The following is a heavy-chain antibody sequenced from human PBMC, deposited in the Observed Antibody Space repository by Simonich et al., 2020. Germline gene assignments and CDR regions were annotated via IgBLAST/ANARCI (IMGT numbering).Heavy chain of an antibody. Sequence: EVQLVESGGGLVKPGGSLRLSCAASGFTFSSYSMNWVRQAPGKGREWVSSISSSSSNIYYADSVTGQFTISRDNAKTSLYLQMNSLRAEDTAVYYCARWIAVAGTGAYGMDVWGQGTTVTVSS. CDR3: ARWIAVAGTGAYGMDV. J-gene: IGHJ6*02. CDR1: GFTFSSYS. V-gene: IGHV3-21*01. D-gene: IGHD6-19*01. CDR2: ISSSSSNI.